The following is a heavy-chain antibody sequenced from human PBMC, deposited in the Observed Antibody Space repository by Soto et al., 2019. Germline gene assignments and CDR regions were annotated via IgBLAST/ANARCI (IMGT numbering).Heavy chain of an antibody. CDR3: ARFLRQVVAAFSYYYYMDV. J-gene: IGHJ6*03. CDR2: ISSSGSTI. CDR1: GFTFSDYY. Sequence: GGSLRLSCAASGFTFSDYYMSWIRQAPGKGLEWVSYISSSGSTIYYADSVKGRFTISRDNAKNSLYLQMNSLRAEDTAVYYCARFLRQVVAAFSYYYYMDVWGKGTTVTVSS. V-gene: IGHV3-11*01. D-gene: IGHD2-15*01.